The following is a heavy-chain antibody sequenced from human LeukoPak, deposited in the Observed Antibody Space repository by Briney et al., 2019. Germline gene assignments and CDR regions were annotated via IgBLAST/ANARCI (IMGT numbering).Heavy chain of an antibody. V-gene: IGHV4-61*02. Sequence: SQTLSLTCTVSGGSISSGSYYWSWIRQPAGKGLEWIGRIYTSGSTNYNPSLKSRVTISVDTSKNQFSLKLSSVTAADTAVYYCAREAVGDGYNHEYFQHWGQGTLVTVSS. CDR1: GGSISSGSYY. CDR2: IYTSGST. J-gene: IGHJ1*01. D-gene: IGHD5-24*01. CDR3: AREAVGDGYNHEYFQH.